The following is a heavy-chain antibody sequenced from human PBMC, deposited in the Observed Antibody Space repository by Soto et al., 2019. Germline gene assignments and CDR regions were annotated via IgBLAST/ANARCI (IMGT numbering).Heavy chain of an antibody. D-gene: IGHD2-8*02. CDR1: GGSISSGGYY. J-gene: IGHJ5*02. Sequence: SETLSLTCTVSGGSISSGGYYWSWIRQHPGKGLEWIGYIYYSGSTYYNPSLKSRVTISVDTSKNQFSLKLSSVTAADTAVYYCARGVLFVVYTVPKTRAYIWFDPWGQGTLVTVSS. CDR2: IYYSGST. V-gene: IGHV4-31*03. CDR3: ARGVLFVVYTVPKTRAYIWFDP.